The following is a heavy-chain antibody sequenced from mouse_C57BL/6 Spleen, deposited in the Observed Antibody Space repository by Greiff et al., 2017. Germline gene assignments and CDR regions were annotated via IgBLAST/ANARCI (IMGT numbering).Heavy chain of an antibody. CDR1: GYTFTDYY. D-gene: IGHD1-1*01. V-gene: IGHV1-26*01. CDR2: INPNNGGT. CDR3: AHYYGSRSFDY. J-gene: IGHJ2*01. Sequence: EVQLQQSGPELVKPGASVKISCKASGYTFTDYYMNWVKQSHGKSLEWIGDINPNNGGTSYNQKFKGKATLTVDKSSSTAYMELRSLTSEDSAVYYCAHYYGSRSFDYWGQGTTLTVSS.